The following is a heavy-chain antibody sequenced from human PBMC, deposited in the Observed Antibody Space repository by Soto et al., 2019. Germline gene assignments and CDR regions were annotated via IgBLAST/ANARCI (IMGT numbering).Heavy chain of an antibody. CDR2: MNPNSGNT. V-gene: IGHV1-8*01. CDR3: ARWPDGYYYYGMDV. CDR1: GYTFTSYD. Sequence: QVQLVQSGAEVKKPGASVKVSCKASGYTFTSYDINWVRQATGQGLEWMGWMNPNSGNTGYAQKFQGRVTMTRNNSISTAYMELSRLRSEDTAVYYCARWPDGYYYYGMDVWGQGTTVTVSS. J-gene: IGHJ6*02.